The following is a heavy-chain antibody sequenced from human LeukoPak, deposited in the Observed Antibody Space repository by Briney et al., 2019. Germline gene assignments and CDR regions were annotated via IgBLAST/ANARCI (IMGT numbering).Heavy chain of an antibody. J-gene: IGHJ6*03. D-gene: IGHD4/OR15-4a*01. V-gene: IGHV1-18*01. CDR3: ARVGLVDNEYGFYFYMDV. CDR2: ISGYNGNT. CDR1: GYSFSDYG. Sequence: GASVKVSCKPSGYSFSDYGITWVRQAPGLGIEWMGWISGYNGNTNYAESLQGRVTMTIDTSTGTAYLDLRSLRSDDTAVYYCARVGLVDNEYGFYFYMDVWGKGTTVIVSS.